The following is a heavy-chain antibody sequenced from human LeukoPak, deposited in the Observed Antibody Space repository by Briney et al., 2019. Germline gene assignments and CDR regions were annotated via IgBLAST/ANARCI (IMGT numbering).Heavy chain of an antibody. D-gene: IGHD3-3*01. Sequence: GGSLRLSCAASGFTFSSYEMNWARQAPGKGLEWVSYISSSGSTIYYADSVKGRFTISRDNAKNSLYLQMNSLRAEDTAVYYCARQFRGSHYDFSTGDYRPPLYYIDVWGKGTTVTISS. CDR3: ARQFRGSHYDFSTGDYRPPLYYIDV. CDR1: GFTFSSYE. CDR2: ISSSGSTI. V-gene: IGHV3-48*03. J-gene: IGHJ6*03.